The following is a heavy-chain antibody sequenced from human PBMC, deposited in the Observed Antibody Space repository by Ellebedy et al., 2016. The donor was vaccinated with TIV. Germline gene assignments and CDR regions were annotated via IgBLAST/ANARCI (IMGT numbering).Heavy chain of an antibody. CDR2: IIPIFGTA. J-gene: IGHJ3*02. D-gene: IGHD2-2*01. Sequence: ASVKVSXKASGGTFSSYAISWVRQAPGQGLEWMGGIIPIFGTANYAQKFQGRVTITADESTSTAYMELSSLRSEDTAVYYCAGVEYQLLSAFDIWGQGTMVTVSS. CDR1: GGTFSSYA. V-gene: IGHV1-69*13. CDR3: AGVEYQLLSAFDI.